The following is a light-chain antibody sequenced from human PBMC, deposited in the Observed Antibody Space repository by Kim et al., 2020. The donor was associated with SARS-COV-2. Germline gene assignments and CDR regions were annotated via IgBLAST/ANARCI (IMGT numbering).Light chain of an antibody. V-gene: IGLV3-1*01. J-gene: IGLJ2*01. Sequence: SYELTQPPSVSVSPGQTASITCSGDKLGDKYACWYQQRPGQSPVLVIYQDTKRPSGIPERFSGSNSGNTATLTISGTQAMDEADYYCQTWDSGPVILGGG. CDR1: KLGDKY. CDR3: QTWDSGPVI. CDR2: QDT.